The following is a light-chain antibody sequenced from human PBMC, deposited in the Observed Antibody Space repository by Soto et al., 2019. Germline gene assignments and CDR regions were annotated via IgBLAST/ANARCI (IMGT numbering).Light chain of an antibody. V-gene: IGLV2-23*02. CDR3: CSYVGSNTYV. CDR2: EVS. Sequence: QSVLTQPASVSGSPGQSITISCTGTSSDVGSYNVVSWYQQHPGEVPKLMIYEVSKRPSGVSNRFSGSKSGNTASLTISWLQAGDKADYYSCSYVGSNTYVFGTGTKVTGL. CDR1: SSDVGSYNV. J-gene: IGLJ1*01.